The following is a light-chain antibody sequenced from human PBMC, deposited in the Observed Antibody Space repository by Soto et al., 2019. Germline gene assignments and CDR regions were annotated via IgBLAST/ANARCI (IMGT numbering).Light chain of an antibody. CDR2: WAS. Sequence: DIVITQSPYSLTLSLCEMATINCKSSQSVFCRFRNKNYLGWFQQKPGQTPRLLIYWASTRESGVSDRFSGSGSGTDFTLTIDSLQAEDVAVYYCQQYYTTPTWTFGQGTKVEIK. V-gene: IGKV4-1*01. CDR3: QQYYTTPTWT. CDR1: QSVFCRFRNKNY. J-gene: IGKJ1*01.